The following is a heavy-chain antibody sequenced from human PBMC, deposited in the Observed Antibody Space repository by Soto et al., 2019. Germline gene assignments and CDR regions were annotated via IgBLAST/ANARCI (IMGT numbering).Heavy chain of an antibody. V-gene: IGHV4-59*01. CDR2: IYYSGST. CDR3: ATGSAMVRERGAAYNWFDP. Sequence: SETLSLTCTVSGGSISSYYWSWIRQPPGKGLEWIGYIYYSGSTNYNPSLKSRVTISVDTSKNQFSLKLSSVTAADTAVYYCATGSAMVRERGAAYNWFDPWGQGTLVTVS. D-gene: IGHD3-10*01. CDR1: GGSISSYY. J-gene: IGHJ5*02.